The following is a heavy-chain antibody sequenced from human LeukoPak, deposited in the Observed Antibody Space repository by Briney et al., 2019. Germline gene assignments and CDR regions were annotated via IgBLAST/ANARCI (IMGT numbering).Heavy chain of an antibody. CDR3: AISKYSSSWYYFDY. D-gene: IGHD6-13*01. CDR1: GYTFTGYY. Sequence: ASVKVSCKASGYTFTGYYMHWVRRVPGQGLEWMGWINPNSGGTNYAQKFQGRVTMTRDTSISTAYMELSRLRSDDTAVYYCAISKYSSSWYYFDYWGQGTLVTVSS. CDR2: INPNSGGT. V-gene: IGHV1-2*02. J-gene: IGHJ4*02.